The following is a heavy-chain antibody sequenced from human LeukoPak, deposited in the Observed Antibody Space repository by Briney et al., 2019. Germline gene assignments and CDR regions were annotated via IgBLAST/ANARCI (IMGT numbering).Heavy chain of an antibody. Sequence: SETLSLTCTVSGDSISSYSYYWAWIRQPPGKGLEWIGSILFRGATYCNPSLKPRIIMSVDTSQNHFSLKLTSVTAADTAVYFCARESGDTRTVNSFDFWGRGTLITVSS. V-gene: IGHV4-39*07. J-gene: IGHJ4*01. CDR3: ARESGDTRTVNSFDF. CDR1: GDSISSYSYY. D-gene: IGHD2-21*01. CDR2: ILFRGAT.